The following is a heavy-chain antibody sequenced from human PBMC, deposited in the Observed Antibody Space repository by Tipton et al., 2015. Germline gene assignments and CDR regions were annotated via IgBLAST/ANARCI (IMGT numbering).Heavy chain of an antibody. CDR2: FFHSGNT. CDR1: GYSISSGYY. Sequence: TLSLTCDVSGYSISSGYYWSWIRQPPGKGLEWIGSFFHSGNTFHNPSLRSRVIISVDTSKNQFSLTVTSVTAADTAVYYCARLGGVVVGVAATTRFTTPDFWFDSWGQGTLVTVSS. J-gene: IGHJ5*01. V-gene: IGHV4-38-2*01. D-gene: IGHD2-15*01. CDR3: ARLGGVVVGVAATTRFTTPDFWFDS.